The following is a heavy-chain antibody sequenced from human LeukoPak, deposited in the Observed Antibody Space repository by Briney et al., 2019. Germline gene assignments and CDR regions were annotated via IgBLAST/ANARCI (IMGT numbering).Heavy chain of an antibody. Sequence: SETLSLTCTDSGGSISSYYWSWIRQPPGKGLEWIGYIYYSGGTNYNPSLKSRVTISVDTSKNQFSLKLSSVTAADTAVYYCARDTPYSGSYYWRSYASDIWGQGTMVTVSS. V-gene: IGHV4-59*01. D-gene: IGHD1-26*01. CDR3: ARDTPYSGSYYWRSYASDI. CDR2: IYYSGGT. CDR1: GGSISSYY. J-gene: IGHJ3*02.